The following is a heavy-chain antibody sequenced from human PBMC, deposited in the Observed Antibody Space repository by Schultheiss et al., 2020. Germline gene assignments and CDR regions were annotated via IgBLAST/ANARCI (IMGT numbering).Heavy chain of an antibody. D-gene: IGHD3-10*01. Sequence: SETLSLTCTVSGGSISSYYWSWIRQPPGKGLEWIGYIYYSGSTNYNPSLKSRVTMSVDTSKNQFSLKLSSVTAADTAVYYCARGRITMVRGVIRWFDPWGQGTLVTVSS. CDR2: IYYSGST. CDR1: GGSISSYY. J-gene: IGHJ5*02. V-gene: IGHV4-59*12. CDR3: ARGRITMVRGVIRWFDP.